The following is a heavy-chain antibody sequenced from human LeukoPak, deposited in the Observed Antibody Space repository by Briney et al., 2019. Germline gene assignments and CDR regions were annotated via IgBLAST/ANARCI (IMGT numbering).Heavy chain of an antibody. CDR2: INHSGST. V-gene: IGHV4-34*01. CDR3: AIWFGEFAGGY. Sequence: SETLSLTCAVYSGSFSGYYWSWIRQPPGKGLEWIGEINHSGSTNYNPSLKSRVTISVDTSKNQFSLKLSSVTAADTAVYYCAIWFGEFAGGYWGQGTLVTVSS. D-gene: IGHD3-10*01. J-gene: IGHJ4*02. CDR1: SGSFSGYY.